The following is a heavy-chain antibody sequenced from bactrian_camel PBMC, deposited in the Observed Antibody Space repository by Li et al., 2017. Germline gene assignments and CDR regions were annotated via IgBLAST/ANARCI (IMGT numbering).Heavy chain of an antibody. V-gene: IGHV3S55*01. CDR3: AARSATFCGGWYLQQPAGFPW. CDR2: IMSDLST. Sequence: HVQLVESGGGSVEAGGSLTLSCKASDELVFDVSDLAWYRRQAPGNECELVSRIMSDLSTYCLDSVKGRFTISQDSVKNTLDLQMNDLTPEDTAMYYCAARSATFCGGWYLQQPAGFPWWGQGTQVTVS. CDR1: DELVFDVSD. J-gene: IGHJ4*01. D-gene: IGHD5*01.